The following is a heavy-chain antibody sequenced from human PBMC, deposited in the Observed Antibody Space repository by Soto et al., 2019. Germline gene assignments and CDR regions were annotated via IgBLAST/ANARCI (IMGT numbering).Heavy chain of an antibody. CDR2: ISGSGGST. J-gene: IGHJ4*02. V-gene: IGHV3-23*01. D-gene: IGHD6-13*01. Sequence: GGSLRLSCAASGFTFSSNYMSWVRQAPGKGLEWVSTISGSGGSTYYADSVKGRFTISRDNSKNTLYLQMNSLRAEDTAVYYCAKDQGSSWYEIDYWGQGTLVTVSS. CDR1: GFTFSSNY. CDR3: AKDQGSSWYEIDY.